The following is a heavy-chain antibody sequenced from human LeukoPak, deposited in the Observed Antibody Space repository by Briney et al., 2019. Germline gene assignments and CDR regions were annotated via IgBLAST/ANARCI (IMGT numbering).Heavy chain of an antibody. Sequence: GGSLRLSCAASGFTFDDYAMHWVREAPGKALEWVSGISWNSGSIGYADSVKGRFTISRDNDKNSLYLQMNSLRAEDTALYYCTKQQLELDAFDIWGQGTMVTVSS. V-gene: IGHV3-9*01. D-gene: IGHD6-13*01. CDR2: ISWNSGSI. CDR1: GFTFDDYA. J-gene: IGHJ3*02. CDR3: TKQQLELDAFDI.